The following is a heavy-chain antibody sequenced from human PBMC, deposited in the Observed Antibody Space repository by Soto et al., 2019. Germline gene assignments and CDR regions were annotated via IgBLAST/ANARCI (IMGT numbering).Heavy chain of an antibody. CDR3: AKLYGDSEYFQH. CDR1: GFTFSSYA. CDR2: ISGSGGST. J-gene: IGHJ1*01. D-gene: IGHD4-17*01. Sequence: PGGSLRLSCASSGFTFSSYAMSWVRQAPGKGLEWVSAISGSGGSTYYADSVKGRFTISRDNSKNTLYLQMNSLRAEDTAVYYCAKLYGDSEYFQHWGQGTLVTVSS. V-gene: IGHV3-23*01.